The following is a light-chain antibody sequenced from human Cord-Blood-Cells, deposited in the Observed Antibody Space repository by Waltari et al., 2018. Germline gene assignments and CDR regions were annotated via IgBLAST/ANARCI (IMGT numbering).Light chain of an antibody. J-gene: IGLJ2*01. Sequence: QSALTQPAPVSGSPGQSIPIPCTGTSSDVGRFTFFPWYQQHPGKAPKLMIYEGSKRPSGVSNRFSGSKSGNTASLTISGLQAEDEADYYCCSYAGSSTSVVFGGGTKLTVL. V-gene: IGLV2-23*01. CDR2: EGS. CDR3: CSYAGSSTSVV. CDR1: SSDVGRFTF.